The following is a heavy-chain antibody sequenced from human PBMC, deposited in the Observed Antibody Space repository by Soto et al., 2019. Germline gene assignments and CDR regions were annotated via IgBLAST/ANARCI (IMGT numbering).Heavy chain of an antibody. CDR2: INHSGST. Sequence: QVQLQQWGAGLLKPSETLSLTCAVYGGSFSGYYWSWIRQPPRKGLEWIGEINHSGSTNYNPSLTSRVTISVDTSKNQFSLKLSSVTAADTAVYYCARGPRGYYFDYWGQGTLVTVSS. CDR3: ARGPRGYYFDY. V-gene: IGHV4-34*01. CDR1: GGSFSGYY. D-gene: IGHD3-22*01. J-gene: IGHJ4*02.